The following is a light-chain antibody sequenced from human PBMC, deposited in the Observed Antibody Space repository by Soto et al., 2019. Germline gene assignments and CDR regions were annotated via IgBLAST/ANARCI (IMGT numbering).Light chain of an antibody. CDR3: TSYTSSSTYV. CDR1: CSDVGGYHY. Sequence: QSALTQPASVSGSPGQSITISCTGSCSDVGGYHYVSWYQQHPGQAPKLMIYEVSNRPSGASNRFSGSKSGNTASLTISGLQAEDEADYYCTSYTSSSTYVFGTGTKVTVL. V-gene: IGLV2-14*01. J-gene: IGLJ1*01. CDR2: EVS.